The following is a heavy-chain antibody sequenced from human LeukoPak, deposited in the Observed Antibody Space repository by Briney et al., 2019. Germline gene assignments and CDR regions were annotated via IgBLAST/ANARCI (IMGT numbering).Heavy chain of an antibody. CDR3: ARDNITVAGLDY. J-gene: IGHJ4*02. V-gene: IGHV3-21*01. Sequence: GGSLRLSCAASGFTFSSYSMNWVRQAPGKGLEWVSSISSSSSYIYYADSVKGRFTISRDNAKNSLYLQMNSLRAGDTAVYYCARDNITVAGLDYWGQGTLVTVSS. CDR1: GFTFSSYS. CDR2: ISSSSSYI. D-gene: IGHD6-19*01.